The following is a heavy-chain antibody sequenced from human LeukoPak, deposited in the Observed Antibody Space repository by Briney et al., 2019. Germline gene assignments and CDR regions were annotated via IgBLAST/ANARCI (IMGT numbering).Heavy chain of an antibody. J-gene: IGHJ4*02. CDR1: GFTFSDYY. CDR2: ISSSGTDI. Sequence: GGSLRLSCAASGFTFSDYYISWIRQAPGKGLEWISYISSSGTDIYHADSVKGRFTISRDSAENSLYLQMNSLRVEDAAVYYCARGRPPTTFYFDYWGQGTRVTVSS. CDR3: ARGRPPTTFYFDY. V-gene: IGHV3-11*04. D-gene: IGHD2/OR15-2a*01.